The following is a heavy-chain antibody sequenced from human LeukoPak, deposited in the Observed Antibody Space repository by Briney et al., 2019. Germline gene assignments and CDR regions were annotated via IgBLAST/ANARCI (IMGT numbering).Heavy chain of an antibody. CDR3: AREYSSSSGKALDY. D-gene: IGHD6-6*01. CDR1: GFTFSSYS. V-gene: IGHV3-48*02. Sequence: GGSLRLSCAASGFTFSSYSMNWVRQAPGKGLEWVSYISSSGSTLHYADSVKGRFTISRDSAKSSLYLQLNSLRDEDTAVYYCAREYSSSSGKALDYGGKGPLVTVS. J-gene: IGHJ4*02. CDR2: ISSSGSTL.